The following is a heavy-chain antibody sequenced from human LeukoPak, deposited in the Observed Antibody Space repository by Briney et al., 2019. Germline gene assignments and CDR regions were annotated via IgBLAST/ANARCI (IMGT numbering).Heavy chain of an antibody. D-gene: IGHD5-12*01. CDR1: SGSISDYY. CDR3: ARGSGYSRFDY. V-gene: IGHV4-4*07. CDR2: INTSGTT. J-gene: IGHJ4*02. Sequence: PSETLSLTCTVSSGSISDYYWSWIRQPAGKGLEWIGRINTSGTTNYNPSLKSRVTISVDKSKNQVSLRLNSVTAADTDVYYCARGSGYSRFDYWGQGTLVTVSS.